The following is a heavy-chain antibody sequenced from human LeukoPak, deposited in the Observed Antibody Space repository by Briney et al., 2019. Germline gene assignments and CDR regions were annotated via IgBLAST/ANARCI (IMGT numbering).Heavy chain of an antibody. D-gene: IGHD3-22*01. J-gene: IGHJ4*02. CDR2: IYHSGST. CDR3: ARDVDDSSGYYSDY. V-gene: IGHV4-38-2*02. Sequence: PSETLSLTCAVSGYSISSGYYWGWIRQPPGKGLEWIGSIYHSGSTYYNPSLKSRVTISVDTSKNQFSLKLSSATAADTAVYYCARDVDDSSGYYSDYWGQGTLVTVPS. CDR1: GYSISSGYY.